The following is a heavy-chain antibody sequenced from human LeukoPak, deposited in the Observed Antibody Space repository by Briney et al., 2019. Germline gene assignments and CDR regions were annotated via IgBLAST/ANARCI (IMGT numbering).Heavy chain of an antibody. V-gene: IGHV3-7*01. D-gene: IGHD5-12*01. CDR2: INQDGSKE. Sequence: GGSRRLSCAASVFIFSNYWMTWIRQAPGKGLEWVALINQDGSKEYYIDSVKARFSISRDNARNSLSLQMNSLRAEDTAVYYCVRDGGVSGYDLLDYWGQGTLVTVSS. CDR1: VFIFSNYW. CDR3: VRDGGVSGYDLLDY. J-gene: IGHJ4*02.